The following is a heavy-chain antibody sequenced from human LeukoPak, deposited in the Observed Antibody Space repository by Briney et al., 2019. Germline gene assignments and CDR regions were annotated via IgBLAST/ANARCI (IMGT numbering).Heavy chain of an antibody. CDR1: GYTFTTYW. CDR3: ARQRAKPYYYYYGMDV. Sequence: GESLKISCKGSGYTFTTYWIGWVRQMPGKGLEWMGIIYPGDSDTRYSPSFQGQVTISVDKSISTAYLQWCSLKASDTAMYYCARQRAKPYYYYYGMDVWGQGTTVTVSS. CDR2: IYPGDSDT. D-gene: IGHD1-26*01. V-gene: IGHV5-51*01. J-gene: IGHJ6*02.